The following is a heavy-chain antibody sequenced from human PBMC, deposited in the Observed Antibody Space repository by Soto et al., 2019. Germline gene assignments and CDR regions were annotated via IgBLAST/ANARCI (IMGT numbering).Heavy chain of an antibody. J-gene: IGHJ6*02. CDR1: GDMFRNSA. CDR2: IIPLFRKT. Sequence: ASVKVSCKASGDMFRNSAFTWVRQAPGQGLAWMGVIIPLFRKTDVAQKFQGRVNLTADESTSSLYMEVSSLTSEDTAVYFCARARLSNGDPNIYFFYGLDVWGQGTTVTVSS. CDR3: ARARLSNGDPNIYFFYGLDV. D-gene: IGHD3-10*01. V-gene: IGHV1-69*13.